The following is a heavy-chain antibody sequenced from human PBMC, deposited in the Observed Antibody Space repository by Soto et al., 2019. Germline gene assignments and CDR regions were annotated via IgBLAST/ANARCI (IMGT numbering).Heavy chain of an antibody. D-gene: IGHD4-17*01. CDR3: ARGLTTVTTFDY. CDR1: GGSISSGGYS. Sequence: QLQLQESGSGLVKPSQTLSLTCAVSGGSISSGGYSWSWIRQPPGKGLEWIGYIYHSGSTYYNPSLTTRVTTSVDRSKNQISLKLSSVTAADTAVYSCARGLTTVTTFDYWGQGTLVTVSS. J-gene: IGHJ4*02. CDR2: IYHSGST. V-gene: IGHV4-30-2*01.